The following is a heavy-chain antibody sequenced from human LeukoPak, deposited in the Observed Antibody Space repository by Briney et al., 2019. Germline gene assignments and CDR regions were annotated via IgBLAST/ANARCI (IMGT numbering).Heavy chain of an antibody. V-gene: IGHV3-53*01. CDR3: ARRAGAYSHPYDY. CDR1: GFTVSSTY. Sequence: PGGSLRLSCAASGFTVSSTYMSWVRQAPGKGLEWVSTIYSGGNTYYADSVKGRFTISRDNSKNTLYLQMNSLRAEDTAVYYCARRAGAYSHPYDYWGQGTLVTVSS. J-gene: IGHJ4*02. D-gene: IGHD4/OR15-4a*01. CDR2: IYSGGNT.